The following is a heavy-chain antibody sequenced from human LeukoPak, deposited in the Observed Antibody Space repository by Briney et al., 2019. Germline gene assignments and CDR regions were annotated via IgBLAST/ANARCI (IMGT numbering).Heavy chain of an antibody. CDR2: MYHSGIT. Sequence: SETLSLTCTVSVGSITTTNYYWAWIRQPPGRGLEWIGSMYHSGITYYNPSLKSRVTMSVDTSKDQSSLKLISVTAADTAAYYCARQDYSSPEGWFDPWGHGTLVTVSS. V-gene: IGHV4-39*01. CDR3: ARQDYSSPEGWFDP. D-gene: IGHD6-13*01. J-gene: IGHJ5*02. CDR1: VGSITTTNYY.